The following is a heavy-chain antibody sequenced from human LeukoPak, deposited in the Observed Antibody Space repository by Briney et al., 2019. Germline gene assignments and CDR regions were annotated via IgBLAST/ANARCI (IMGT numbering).Heavy chain of an antibody. V-gene: IGHV3-74*01. D-gene: IGHD3-10*01. CDR2: IKNAGDHP. CDR1: GFTVGNYY. Sequence: GRSLRLALVRSGFTVGNYYMYWVRHAPGKGPVWVSRIKNAGDHPIYPDSVKGRFTISRDNAKNTVYLQMNSLRAEDTAVYYCARGGYGHNMDVWGEGTPVTVSS. J-gene: IGHJ6*03. CDR3: ARGGYGHNMDV.